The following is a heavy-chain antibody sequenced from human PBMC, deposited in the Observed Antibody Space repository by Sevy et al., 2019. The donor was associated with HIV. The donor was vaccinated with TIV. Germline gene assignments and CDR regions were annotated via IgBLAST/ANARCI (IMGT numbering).Heavy chain of an antibody. CDR3: ARDYGSGEGY. CDR1: GFTFGDYS. D-gene: IGHD3-10*01. Sequence: GESLKISCVVSGFTFGDYSMKWVRQAPGKGLEWVSSISSSSTYIYHADSVWGRFTISRDNAKNSLYLQMDSLRAEDTAVYYCARDYGSGEGYWGQGTLVTVSS. CDR2: ISSSSTYI. V-gene: IGHV3-21*01. J-gene: IGHJ4*02.